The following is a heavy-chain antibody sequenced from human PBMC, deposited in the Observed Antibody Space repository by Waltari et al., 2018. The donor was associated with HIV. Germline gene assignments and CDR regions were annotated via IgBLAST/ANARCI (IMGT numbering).Heavy chain of an antibody. J-gene: IGHJ3*02. Sequence: EVQVQESGGGLVQPGGSLRLSCAASGFIFSGYWMHWVRQAPGQGLVWVSHISNDGGRTSYADSVKGRCTISRDNAKNSLSLQMNSLRAEDTALYYCAKVGMTAVTSYAIDIWGQGTMVTVSS. V-gene: IGHV3-74*01. D-gene: IGHD4-17*01. CDR3: AKVGMTAVTSYAIDI. CDR1: GFIFSGYW. CDR2: ISNDGGRT.